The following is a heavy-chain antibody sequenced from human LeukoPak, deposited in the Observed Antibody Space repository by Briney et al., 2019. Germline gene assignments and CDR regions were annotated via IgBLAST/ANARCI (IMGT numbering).Heavy chain of an antibody. CDR1: GGSISSGGYY. CDR3: ARGSVLRTDLDY. D-gene: IGHD2/OR15-2a*01. CDR2: IYYSGST. Sequence: PSQTLSLTCTVSGGSISSGGYYWSWIRQHPGEGLEWIGYIYYSGSTYYNPSLKSRVTISVDTSKNQFSLKLSSVTAADTAVYYCARGSVLRTDLDYWGQGTLVTVSS. V-gene: IGHV4-31*03. J-gene: IGHJ4*02.